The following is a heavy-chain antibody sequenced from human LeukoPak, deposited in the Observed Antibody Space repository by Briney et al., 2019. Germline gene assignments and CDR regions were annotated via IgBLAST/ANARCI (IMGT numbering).Heavy chain of an antibody. J-gene: IGHJ4*02. Sequence: SETLSLTCTVSGGSISSYYGSWVRQPAGKGLEWIGRIYSSGSSNYNPSLTSRVTMSVDMSKNQFSLKLSSVTAADTAVYYCARRYSSSWYFDYWGQGTLVTVSS. CDR3: ARRYSSSWYFDY. CDR2: IYSSGSS. CDR1: GGSISSYY. V-gene: IGHV4-4*07. D-gene: IGHD6-13*01.